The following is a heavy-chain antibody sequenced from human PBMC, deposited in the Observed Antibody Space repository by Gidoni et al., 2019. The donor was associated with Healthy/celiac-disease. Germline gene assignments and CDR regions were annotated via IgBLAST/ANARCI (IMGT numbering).Heavy chain of an antibody. CDR2: ISGSGGST. V-gene: IGHV3-23*01. CDR3: MVRGVIRDHDAFDI. D-gene: IGHD3-10*01. Sequence: EVQLLESGGGLVQPGGSLRLSCAASGLTFSSYAMSWVRQAPGKGLEWVSAISGSGGSTYYADSVKGRLTISRDNSKNTLYLQMNSLRAEDTAVYYCMVRGVIRDHDAFDIWGQGTMVTVSS. CDR1: GLTFSSYA. J-gene: IGHJ3*02.